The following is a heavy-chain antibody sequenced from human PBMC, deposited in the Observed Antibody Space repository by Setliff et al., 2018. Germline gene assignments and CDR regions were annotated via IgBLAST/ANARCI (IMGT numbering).Heavy chain of an antibody. CDR2: IRYDGSYK. D-gene: IGHD1-1*01. J-gene: IGHJ4*02. Sequence: PGESLKLSCVASGFAFSTYGMHWVRQAPGRGLEWVASIRYDGSYKQYDDSVKGRFTISRDNSENTLDLQMNSPRVEDTALYYCAKVKKQLIRGSGFDLWGQGTLVTVSS. V-gene: IGHV3-30*02. CDR1: GFAFSTYG. CDR3: AKVKKQLIRGSGFDL.